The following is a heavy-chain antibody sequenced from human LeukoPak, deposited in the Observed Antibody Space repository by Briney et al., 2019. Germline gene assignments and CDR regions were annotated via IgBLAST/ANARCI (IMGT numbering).Heavy chain of an antibody. Sequence: PSETLSLTCTVSGYSISSGYYWGWIRQPPGKGLEWIGSIYHSGSTYYNPSLKSRVTISVDTSKNQFSLKLSSVTAADTAVYYCARDRVLWFGELLYYFDYWGQGTLVTVSS. CDR2: IYHSGST. CDR1: GYSISSGYY. D-gene: IGHD3-10*01. J-gene: IGHJ4*02. CDR3: ARDRVLWFGELLYYFDY. V-gene: IGHV4-38-2*02.